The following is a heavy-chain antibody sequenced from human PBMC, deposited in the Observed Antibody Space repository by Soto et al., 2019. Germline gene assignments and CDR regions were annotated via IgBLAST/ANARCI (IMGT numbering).Heavy chain of an antibody. Sequence: PGESLKISCKGSGYSFTSYWIGWVRQMPGKGLEWMGIIYPGDSDTRYSPSFQGQVTISADKSISTAYLQWSSLKASDTAMYYCARAPLGNDFWSGYYLKYYFDYWGQGTLVTVSS. D-gene: IGHD3-3*01. V-gene: IGHV5-51*01. CDR2: IYPGDSDT. CDR1: GYSFTSYW. CDR3: ARAPLGNDFWSGYYLKYYFDY. J-gene: IGHJ4*02.